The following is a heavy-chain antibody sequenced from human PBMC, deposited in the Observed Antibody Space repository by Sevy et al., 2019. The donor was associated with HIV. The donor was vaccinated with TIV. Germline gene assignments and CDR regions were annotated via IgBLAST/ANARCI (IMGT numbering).Heavy chain of an antibody. Sequence: SETLSLTCAVYGGPVSGYYWSWMRQSPEKELEWMGEISHGGSPIYNPSLRSRVTISLDTSTRQMSLKMNSVTAADAATYYCALGAGISGSGTARGVFDTWGQGTVVTVSS. V-gene: IGHV4-34*01. J-gene: IGHJ4*02. CDR3: ALGAGISGSGTARGVFDT. CDR1: GGPVSGYY. CDR2: ISHGGSP. D-gene: IGHD3-10*01.